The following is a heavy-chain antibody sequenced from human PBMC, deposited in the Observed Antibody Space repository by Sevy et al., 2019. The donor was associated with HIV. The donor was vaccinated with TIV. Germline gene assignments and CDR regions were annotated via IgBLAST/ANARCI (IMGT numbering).Heavy chain of an antibody. D-gene: IGHD2-8*01. Sequence: GGSLRLSCAASGFIFSSYSMNWVRQAPGKGLEWISYISTASTTIYYADSVKGRFTVSRDNARTSLFLQMNSLRDEDTAVYYCAIDPLYGGDYWGQGTLVTVSS. J-gene: IGHJ4*02. V-gene: IGHV3-48*02. CDR3: AIDPLYGGDY. CDR2: ISTASTTI. CDR1: GFIFSSYS.